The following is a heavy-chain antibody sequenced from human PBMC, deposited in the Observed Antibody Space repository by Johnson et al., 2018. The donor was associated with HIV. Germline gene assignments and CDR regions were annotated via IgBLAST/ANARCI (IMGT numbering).Heavy chain of an antibody. CDR3: TRVVVITQEK. Sequence: QVQLVESGGGVVQPGRSLRLSCAASGFTFSSYGMHWVRQAPGKGLEWVAFIRYDGSNKYYADSVKGRFTISRDNSKNTLYLQMNNLKTEDTALYYCTRVVVITQEKWGQGTMVTVSS. D-gene: IGHD3-22*01. CDR2: IRYDGSNK. J-gene: IGHJ3*01. V-gene: IGHV3-30*02. CDR1: GFTFSSYG.